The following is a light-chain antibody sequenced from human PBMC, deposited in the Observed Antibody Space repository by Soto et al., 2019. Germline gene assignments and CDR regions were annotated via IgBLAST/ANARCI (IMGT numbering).Light chain of an antibody. Sequence: QSVLTQPASVSGSPGQSITISCTGTSSDVGGYNYVSWYQQHPGKAPKLMIYDVSNRPSGVSNRFSGSKSGNTASLTISGLQAEDEAVYYCSSYTSSSTPYVFVTGTKVTV. CDR1: SSDVGGYNY. CDR3: SSYTSSSTPYV. J-gene: IGLJ1*01. V-gene: IGLV2-14*01. CDR2: DVS.